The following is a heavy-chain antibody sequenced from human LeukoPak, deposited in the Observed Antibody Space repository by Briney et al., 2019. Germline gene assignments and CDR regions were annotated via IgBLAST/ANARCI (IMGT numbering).Heavy chain of an antibody. CDR2: INHSGST. V-gene: IGHV4-34*01. CDR1: GGSFSGYY. J-gene: IGHJ6*03. CDR3: ARGRRIAAAGNHSSFYYYYYYMDV. Sequence: SETLSLTCAVYGGSFSGYYWSWIRQPPGKGLEWIGEINHSGSTNYNPSLKSRVTISVDTSKNKFSLKMSYVTAADTAVYYCARGRRIAAAGNHSSFYYYYYYMDVWGKGTTVTVSS. D-gene: IGHD6-13*01.